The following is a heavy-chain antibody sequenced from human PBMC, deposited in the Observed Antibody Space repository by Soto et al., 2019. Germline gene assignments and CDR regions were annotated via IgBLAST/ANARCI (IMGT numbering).Heavy chain of an antibody. CDR1: GYTFTAYA. D-gene: IGHD1-26*01. CDR3: ARDRGLDLGPIGY. Sequence: ASVKVSCKASGYTFTAYAIHWVRQAPGQRLEWMGWINTGNGDTKYSQNFQGRVAITMDTSATTAYMELSSLRSEDTAVYYCARDRGLDLGPIGYWGQGTLVTVSS. V-gene: IGHV1-3*04. CDR2: INTGNGDT. J-gene: IGHJ4*02.